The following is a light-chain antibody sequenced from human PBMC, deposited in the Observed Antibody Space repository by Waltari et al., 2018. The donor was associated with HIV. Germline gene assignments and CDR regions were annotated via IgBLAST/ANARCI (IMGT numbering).Light chain of an antibody. CDR3: QQYGSSPQT. CDR1: QSVSRNS. J-gene: IGKJ2*01. V-gene: IGKV3-20*01. CDR2: GAS. Sequence: VLTQSPDTLSLSPGEGAVLACRASQSVSRNSVAWYQQKPGQAPRLLISGASTRAAGIPDRFSGSGSGTDFTLVISGREPEDFAAYYCQQYGSSPQTFGQGTKREIK.